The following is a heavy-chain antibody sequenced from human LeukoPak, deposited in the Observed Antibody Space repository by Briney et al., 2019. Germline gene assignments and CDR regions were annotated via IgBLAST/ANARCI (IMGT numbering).Heavy chain of an antibody. V-gene: IGHV4-59*11. D-gene: IGHD2-2*03. CDR2: IYYSGST. J-gene: IGHJ5*02. CDR3: AGGWMNWLDP. Sequence: SETLSLTCTVSGGSISSHYWSWIRQPPGEGLEWIGYIYYSGSTNYNPSLKSRVTISVDTSKNQFSLKLSSVTAADTAVYYCAGGWMNWLDPWGQGTLVTVSS. CDR1: GGSISSHY.